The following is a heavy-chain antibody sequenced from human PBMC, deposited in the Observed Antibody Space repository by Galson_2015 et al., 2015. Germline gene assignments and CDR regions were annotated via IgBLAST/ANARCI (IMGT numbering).Heavy chain of an antibody. D-gene: IGHD1-1*01. CDR2: ISGRRGDI. CDR1: GFMFSNYA. V-gene: IGHV3-23*01. Sequence: SLRLSCAASGFMFSNYAMHWVRQAPGKGLEWVSVISGRRGDINYADSVKGRFTISRDDSKNTLYLQVTSLRAEDTALYYCAKSSTGPTLAYNYVDVWGKGTLVTVSS. J-gene: IGHJ6*03. CDR3: AKSSTGPTLAYNYVDV.